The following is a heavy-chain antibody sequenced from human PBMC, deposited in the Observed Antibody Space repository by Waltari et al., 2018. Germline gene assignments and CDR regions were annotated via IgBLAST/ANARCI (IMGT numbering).Heavy chain of an antibody. CDR3: VRDDWGLDY. D-gene: IGHD3-9*01. CDR1: GFSFRAHY. V-gene: IGHV3-72*01. Sequence: VPLVESGGGLIQSGGSLRRSGAASGFSFRAHYLDWVRQAPGKGLEWVGRIKNRAHGHATDYAASVRGRFTISRDNSRASLFLEMNSRQTEDTAVYYCVRDDWGLDYWGQGTLVTVSS. CDR2: IKNRAHGHAT. J-gene: IGHJ4*02.